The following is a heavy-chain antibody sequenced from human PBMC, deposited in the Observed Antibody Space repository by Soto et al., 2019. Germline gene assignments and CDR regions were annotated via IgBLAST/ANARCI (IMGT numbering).Heavy chain of an antibody. CDR2: ISAYNGNT. Sequence: AVMLYCKGSVVALGRNVIRGVRRATRQELEWMGWISAYNGNTNYAQKLQGRVTMTTDTSTSTAYMELRSLRSDDTAVYYCAGDFEYYDFWSGPQDAFDIWVQGTLVIGSS. V-gene: IGHV1-18*04. J-gene: IGHJ3*02. CDR3: AGDFEYYDFWSGPQDAFDI. CDR1: VVALGRNV. D-gene: IGHD3-3*01.